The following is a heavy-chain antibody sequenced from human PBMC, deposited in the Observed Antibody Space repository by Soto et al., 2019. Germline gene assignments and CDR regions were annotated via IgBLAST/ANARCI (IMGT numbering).Heavy chain of an antibody. J-gene: IGHJ4*02. CDR2: ISSSGSTI. Sequence: EVQLVESGGGLVQPGGSLRLSCAASGFTFSSYEMNWVRQAPGKGLEWVSYISSSGSTIYYADSVKGRFTISRDNAKNSLYLQMNSLRAEDTAVYYCARESLYGSGSYYYFDYWGQGTLVTVSS. CDR1: GFTFSSYE. D-gene: IGHD3-10*01. V-gene: IGHV3-48*03. CDR3: ARESLYGSGSYYYFDY.